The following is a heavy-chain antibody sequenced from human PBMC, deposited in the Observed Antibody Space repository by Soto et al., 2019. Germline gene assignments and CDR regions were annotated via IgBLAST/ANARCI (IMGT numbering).Heavy chain of an antibody. D-gene: IGHD5-12*01. CDR3: VRGWLRDPWMY. CDR1: GFIFSRYT. Sequence: EVQLVESGGGLVKPGGSLRLSCAASGFIFSRYTRNWVRQAPGKGLEWVSSISGSSTNIYYADSVKGRFTISRGNSLYLQMSSLRAEDTAVYYCVRGWLRDPWMYWGQGTLVTVSS. J-gene: IGHJ4*02. V-gene: IGHV3-21*01. CDR2: ISGSSTNI.